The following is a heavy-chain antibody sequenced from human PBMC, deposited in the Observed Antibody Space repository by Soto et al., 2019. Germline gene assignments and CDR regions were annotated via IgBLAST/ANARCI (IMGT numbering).Heavy chain of an antibody. Sequence: SETLSLTCTVSGGSISSYYWSWIRQPPGKGLEWIGYIYYSGSTNYNPSLKSRVTISVDTSKNQFSLKLSSVTAADTAVYYCAKDLGSGYRFDYWGQGTPVTVSS. J-gene: IGHJ4*02. CDR3: AKDLGSGYRFDY. D-gene: IGHD3-9*01. CDR2: IYYSGST. V-gene: IGHV4-59*01. CDR1: GGSISSYY.